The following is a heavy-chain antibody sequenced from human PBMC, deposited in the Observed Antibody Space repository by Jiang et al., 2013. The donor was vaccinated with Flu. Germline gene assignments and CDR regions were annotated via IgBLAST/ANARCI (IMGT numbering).Heavy chain of an antibody. CDR1: GSMSRNYG. CDR3: ATMVRGVPNWFDP. D-gene: IGHD3-10*01. J-gene: IGHJ5*02. Sequence: SGAEVKKPGASVQVSCKASGSMSRNYGISWVRQAPGQGLEWMGWISAYNGDTSYAKNFQGQSHHDQRHIHEHSPNMELRSLRSDDTAVYYCATMVRGVPNWFDPWGQGTLVTISS. CDR2: ISAYNGDT. V-gene: IGHV1-18*01.